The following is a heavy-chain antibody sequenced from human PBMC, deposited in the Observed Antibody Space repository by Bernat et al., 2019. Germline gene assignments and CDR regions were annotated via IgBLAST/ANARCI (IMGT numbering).Heavy chain of an antibody. CDR2: IYYSGST. Sequence: QLQLQESGPGLVKPSETLSLTCTVSVGPISSSSYYWGWIRQPPGKGLEWIGSIYYSGSTYYNPSLKSRVTISVDTSKNQCSLKLSSVTAADTAVYYCARHDIYSSSWPPLDYWGQGTLVTVSS. CDR1: VGPISSSSYY. D-gene: IGHD6-13*01. CDR3: ARHDIYSSSWPPLDY. V-gene: IGHV4-39*01. J-gene: IGHJ4*02.